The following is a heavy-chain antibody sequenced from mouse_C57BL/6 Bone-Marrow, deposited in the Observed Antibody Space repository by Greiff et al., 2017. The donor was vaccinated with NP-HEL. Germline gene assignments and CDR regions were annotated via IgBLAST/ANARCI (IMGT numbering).Heavy chain of an antibody. V-gene: IGHV1-52*01. CDR3: ARTGFSMDY. CDR1: GYTLTSYW. J-gene: IGHJ4*01. CDR2: IDPSDRET. D-gene: IGHD4-1*01. Sequence: QVQLQQPGAELVRPGSSVKLSCKASGYTLTSYWMHWVKQRPIQGLEWIGNIDPSDRETHYNQKFKDKATLTVDKSSSTAYMQLSSLTSEDSAVYYCARTGFSMDYWGQGTSVTVSS.